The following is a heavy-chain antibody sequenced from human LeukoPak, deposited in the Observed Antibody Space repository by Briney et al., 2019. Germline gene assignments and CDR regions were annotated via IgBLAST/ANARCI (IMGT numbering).Heavy chain of an antibody. CDR1: GFTFSDYY. V-gene: IGHV3-11*01. CDR2: ISSSGSTI. D-gene: IGHD4-17*01. Sequence: GGSLRLSCAASGFTFSDYYMSWIRQAPGKGLEWVPYISSSGSTIYYADSVKGRFTISRDNAKNSLYLQMNSLRAEDTAVYYCARDTTTVTNNWFDPWGQGTLVTVSS. J-gene: IGHJ5*02. CDR3: ARDTTTVTNNWFDP.